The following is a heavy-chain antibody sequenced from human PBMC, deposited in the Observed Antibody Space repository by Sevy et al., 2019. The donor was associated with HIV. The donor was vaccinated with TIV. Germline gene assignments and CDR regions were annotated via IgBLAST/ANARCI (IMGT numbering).Heavy chain of an antibody. V-gene: IGHV3-7*01. J-gene: IGHJ4*02. CDR1: GFTFSDYF. Sequence: GGSLRLSCAASGFTFSDYFMGWVRQAPGKGLEWVANVDQDGSQKNYVASVKGRFTVSRDNAKNSLYLQMNRLRVDDTAVYYCARGLWSGDYWGQGTLVTVSS. CDR2: VDQDGSQK. D-gene: IGHD2-21*01. CDR3: ARGLWSGDY.